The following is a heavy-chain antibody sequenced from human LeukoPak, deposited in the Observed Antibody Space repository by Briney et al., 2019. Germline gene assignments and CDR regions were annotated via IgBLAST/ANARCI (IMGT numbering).Heavy chain of an antibody. Sequence: PGGSLRVSCAAPRFTFRRYWMHSVRQAPGKGLMWVSRISHDGITTLYADSVKRRFTISREYPKNTLYLQIDTLGHGRTAVYYCTTVLSSNRYNLCDYWGQGTLVTVSS. V-gene: IGHV3-74*03. CDR2: ISHDGITT. J-gene: IGHJ4*02. CDR3: TTVLSSNRYNLCDY. D-gene: IGHD6-13*01. CDR1: RFTFRRYW.